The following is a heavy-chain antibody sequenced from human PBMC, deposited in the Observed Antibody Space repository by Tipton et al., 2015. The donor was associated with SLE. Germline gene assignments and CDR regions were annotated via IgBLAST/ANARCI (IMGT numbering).Heavy chain of an antibody. V-gene: IGHV4-59*11. D-gene: IGHD3-9*01. Sequence: TLSLTCTVSGGSISSRYWSWIRQPPGKGLEWIAYISYSGSTNYNPSLKSRVTISVDTSKNQFSLKMGSVTAADTAVYYCASGILTGNAAFDIWGPGTMVTVS. CDR2: ISYSGST. CDR3: ASGILTGNAAFDI. J-gene: IGHJ3*02. CDR1: GGSISSRY.